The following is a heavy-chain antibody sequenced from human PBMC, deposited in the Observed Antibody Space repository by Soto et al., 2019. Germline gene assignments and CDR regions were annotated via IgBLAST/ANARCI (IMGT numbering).Heavy chain of an antibody. CDR3: ARDQPGYSYGYGLGY. Sequence: EVQLVESGGGLVKPGGSLRLSCAASVFTFSSYSMNWVRQAPGKGLEWVSSISSSSSYIYYADSVKGRFTISRDNAKNSLYLQMNSLCAEDTAVYYCARDQPGYSYGYGLGYWGQGTLVTVSS. V-gene: IGHV3-21*01. D-gene: IGHD5-18*01. CDR2: ISSSSSYI. CDR1: VFTFSSYS. J-gene: IGHJ4*02.